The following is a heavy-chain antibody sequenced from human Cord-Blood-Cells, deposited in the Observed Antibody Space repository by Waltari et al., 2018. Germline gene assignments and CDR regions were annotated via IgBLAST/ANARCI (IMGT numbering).Heavy chain of an antibody. CDR1: GGTLGSDA. Sequence: QVQLVQSGAEVKKPGSSVKVSCTASGGTLGSDATSWVRQAPGQGLEWMEVIIPIFGTANYAQKFQGRVTITADESTSTAYMELSSLRSEDTAVYYCASSRYNWNSYNWFDPWGQGTLVTVSS. CDR3: ASSRYNWNSYNWFDP. V-gene: IGHV1-69*12. D-gene: IGHD1-7*01. CDR2: IIPIFGTA. J-gene: IGHJ5*02.